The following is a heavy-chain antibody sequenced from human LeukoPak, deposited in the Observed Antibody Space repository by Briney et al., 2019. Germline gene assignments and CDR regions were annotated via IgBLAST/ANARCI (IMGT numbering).Heavy chain of an antibody. J-gene: IGHJ5*02. Sequence: GGSLRLSCAASGFTFSSYGMHWVRQAPGKGLGWVAVISYDGSNKYYADSVKGRFTISRDNSKNTLYLQMNSLRAEDTAVYYCAKALEALIVVVTAWGQGTLVTVSS. CDR2: ISYDGSNK. CDR3: AKALEALIVVVTA. V-gene: IGHV3-30*18. CDR1: GFTFSSYG. D-gene: IGHD2-21*02.